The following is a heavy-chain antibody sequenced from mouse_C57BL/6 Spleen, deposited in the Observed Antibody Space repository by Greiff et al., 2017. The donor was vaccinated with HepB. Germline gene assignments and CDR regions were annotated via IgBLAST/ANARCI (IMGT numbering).Heavy chain of an antibody. CDR3: ARGGDYYGSEVMDY. V-gene: IGHV1-81*01. J-gene: IGHJ4*01. CDR2: IYPRSGNT. Sequence: QVQLQQSGAELARPGASVKLSCKASGYTFTSYGISWVKQRTGQGLEWIGEIYPRSGNTYYNEKFKGKATLTADKSSSTAYMELRSLTSEDSAVYFCARGGDYYGSEVMDYWGQGTSVTVSS. CDR1: GYTFTSYG. D-gene: IGHD1-1*01.